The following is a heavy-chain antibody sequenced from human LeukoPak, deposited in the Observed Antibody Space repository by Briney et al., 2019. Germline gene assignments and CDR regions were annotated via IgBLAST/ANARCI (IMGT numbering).Heavy chain of an antibody. CDR2: IIPIFGTA. CDR3: ARGPNITSYYGSGSYYKPTYNWFDP. J-gene: IGHJ5*02. V-gene: IGHV1-69*05. CDR1: GGTLSSYA. Sequence: ASVKVSCKASGGTLSSYAISWVRQAPGQGLEWMGRIIPIFGTANYAQKFQGRVTITTDESTSTAYMELSSLRSEDTAVYYCARGPNITSYYGSGSYYKPTYNWFDPWGQGTLVTVSS. D-gene: IGHD3-10*01.